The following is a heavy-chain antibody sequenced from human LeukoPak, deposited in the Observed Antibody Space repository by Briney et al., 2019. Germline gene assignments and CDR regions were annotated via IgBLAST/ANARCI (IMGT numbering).Heavy chain of an antibody. D-gene: IGHD3-3*01. J-gene: IGHJ4*02. Sequence: GGSLRLSCAASGFTFSNAWMSWVRQAPGKGLEWVGRIKSKTDGGTTDYAAPVKGRFTISRDDSKNTLYLQMNSLKTGDTAVYYCTNSPNYDFWSGYYDYFDYWGQGTLVTVSS. V-gene: IGHV3-15*01. CDR1: GFTFSNAW. CDR2: IKSKTDGGTT. CDR3: TNSPNYDFWSGYYDYFDY.